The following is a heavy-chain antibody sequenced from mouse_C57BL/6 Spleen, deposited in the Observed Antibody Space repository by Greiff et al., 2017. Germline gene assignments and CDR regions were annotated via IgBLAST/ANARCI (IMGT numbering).Heavy chain of an antibody. D-gene: IGHD3-1*01. CDR3: ARSGQLGPYFDY. Sequence: VKLMESGAELARPGASVKMSCKASGYTFTSYTMHWVKQRPGQGLEWIGYINPSSGYTKYNQKFKDKATLTADKSSSTAYMQLSSLTSEDSAVYYCARSGQLGPYFDYWGQGTTLTVSS. CDR1: GYTFTSYT. V-gene: IGHV1-4*01. CDR2: INPSSGYT. J-gene: IGHJ2*01.